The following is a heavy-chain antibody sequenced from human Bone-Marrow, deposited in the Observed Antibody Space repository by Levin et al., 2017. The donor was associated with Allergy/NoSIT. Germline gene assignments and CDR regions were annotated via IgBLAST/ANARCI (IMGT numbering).Heavy chain of an antibody. Sequence: GGSLRLSCEASGFTFSNYWVTWVRQAPGKGLEWVANIKQDRSEKYYVASVKGRFTISRDNAKNSLYLQMNSLRADDTAIYYCVTYHRGTAAGGTLDYWGQGTLVTVSS. CDR3: VTYHRGTAAGGTLDY. CDR2: IKQDRSEK. CDR1: GFTFSNYW. J-gene: IGHJ4*02. D-gene: IGHD6-13*01. V-gene: IGHV3-7*01.